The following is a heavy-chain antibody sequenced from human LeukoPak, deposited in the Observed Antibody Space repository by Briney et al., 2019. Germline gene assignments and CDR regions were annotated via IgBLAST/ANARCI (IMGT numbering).Heavy chain of an antibody. CDR1: GFNFNSYW. Sequence: GGSLRLSCAASGFNFNSYWMHWVRQPPGKGLVWASRINIDGSTTKDADSVQGRFTISRDNGKNTLYLQMNSLRAEDTAVYFCAREPLGAGQYYFESWGQGTLVTVYS. J-gene: IGHJ4*02. D-gene: IGHD6-19*01. CDR3: AREPLGAGQYYFES. V-gene: IGHV3-74*03. CDR2: INIDGSTT.